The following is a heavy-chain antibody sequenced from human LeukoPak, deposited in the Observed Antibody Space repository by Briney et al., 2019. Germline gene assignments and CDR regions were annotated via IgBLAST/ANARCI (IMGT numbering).Heavy chain of an antibody. D-gene: IGHD2-21*02. CDR2: IKQDGSEK. Sequence: GGSLRLSCAASGFTFSRYWMSWVRQAPGKGVEWVANIKQDGSEKYHVDSVKGRFTISRDNAKNSLYLQMNSLRAEDTAVYYCARDGPAIVVVTAITRNDAFDIWGQGTMVTVSS. J-gene: IGHJ3*02. CDR1: GFTFSRYW. V-gene: IGHV3-7*01. CDR3: ARDGPAIVVVTAITRNDAFDI.